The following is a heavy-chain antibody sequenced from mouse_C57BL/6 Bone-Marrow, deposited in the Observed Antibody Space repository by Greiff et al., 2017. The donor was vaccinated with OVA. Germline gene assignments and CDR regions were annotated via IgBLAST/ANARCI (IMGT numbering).Heavy chain of an antibody. D-gene: IGHD2-3*01. CDR3: ARGWSRWLPYYAMDY. J-gene: IGHJ4*01. Sequence: QVQLQQSGAELARPGASVKLSCKASGYTFTREGRREMKQHTGQGLDWIGEIYPRSGNTYYNEKFKGMATLTADKTTSTAYIELRSLTSEDSAVYFCARGWSRWLPYYAMDYWGQGTSVTVSS. CDR1: GYTFTREG. V-gene: IGHV1-81*01. CDR2: IYPRSGNT.